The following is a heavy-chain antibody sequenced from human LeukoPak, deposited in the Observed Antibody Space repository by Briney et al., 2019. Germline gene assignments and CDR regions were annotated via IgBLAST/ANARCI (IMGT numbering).Heavy chain of an antibody. D-gene: IGHD2/OR15-2a*01. V-gene: IGHV3-23*01. CDR3: AILSWDGRGSFY. CDR2: IRSTGVDT. Sequence: GGSLRLSCAASGFTFSMCSMSWVRQAPGKGLEWVSAIRSTGVDTYYADSVRGRFTISRDNSRGTLSLQMNSLRAEDTAVYFCAILSWDGRGSFYWGQGALVTVSS. CDR1: GFTFSMCS. J-gene: IGHJ4*02.